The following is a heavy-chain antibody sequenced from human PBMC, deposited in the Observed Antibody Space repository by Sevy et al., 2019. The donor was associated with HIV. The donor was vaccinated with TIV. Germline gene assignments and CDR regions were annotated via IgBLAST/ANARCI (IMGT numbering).Heavy chain of an antibody. CDR3: ARPFRRGDDTLDY. CDR1: GGTFSSYA. CDR2: IIPIFGTA. V-gene: IGHV1-69*13. D-gene: IGHD3-16*01. Sequence: ASVKVSCKASGGTFSSYAISWVRQAPGQGLEWMGGIIPIFGTANYAQKFQGRVTITADESTSTAYMELSSLRSEDTAVYYCARPFRRGDDTLDYWGQGTLVTVSS. J-gene: IGHJ4*02.